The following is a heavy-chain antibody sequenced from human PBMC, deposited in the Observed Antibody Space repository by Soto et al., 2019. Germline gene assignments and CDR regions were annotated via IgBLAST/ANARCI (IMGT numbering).Heavy chain of an antibody. CDR3: AKNSGWFNT. D-gene: IGHD3-10*01. Sequence: GGSLRLSCAASGFPFSSTDMTWVRQAPGKGLEWVSTIDGSGGTTYYADSVKGRFTISGDNSINTVFLQMNSLRADDMALYFCAKNSGWFNTWGQGALVTVSS. CDR1: GFPFSSTD. V-gene: IGHV3-23*01. CDR2: IDGSGGTT. J-gene: IGHJ5*02.